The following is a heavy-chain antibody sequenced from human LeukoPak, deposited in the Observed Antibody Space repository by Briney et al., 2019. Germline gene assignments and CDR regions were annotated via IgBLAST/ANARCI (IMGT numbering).Heavy chain of an antibody. J-gene: IGHJ4*02. Sequence: SETLSLTCTVSGGSISSYYWSWIRQPPGKGLEWIGYISYSGSTNYNPSLKSRVTISVDTSRNQFSLKLSSVTAADTAVYYCASHGMVYAIPFDYWGQGTLVTVSS. CDR3: ASHGMVYAIPFDY. CDR1: GGSISSYY. V-gene: IGHV4-59*08. D-gene: IGHD2-8*01. CDR2: ISYSGST.